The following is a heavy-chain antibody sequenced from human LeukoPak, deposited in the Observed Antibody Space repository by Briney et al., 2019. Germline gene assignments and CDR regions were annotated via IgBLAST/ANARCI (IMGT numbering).Heavy chain of an antibody. D-gene: IGHD1-7*01. J-gene: IGHJ5*02. Sequence: PSETLSLTCTVSGGFGISHYWSWIRQPPGKGLEWIWYIYYSGTTNRNPSLKSRVTMSVDTSKNQFSLKLNSVTAADTAVYYCARRIIGTFWFDPWGQGTLVTVSS. CDR3: ARRIIGTFWFDP. CDR1: GGFGISHY. V-gene: IGHV4-59*02. CDR2: IYYSGTT.